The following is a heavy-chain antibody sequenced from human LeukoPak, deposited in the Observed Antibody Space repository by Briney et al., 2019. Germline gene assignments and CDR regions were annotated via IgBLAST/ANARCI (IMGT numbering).Heavy chain of an antibody. Sequence: ASLKVSCKASGYTFTGYYMHWVRQAPGQGLEWMGWINPNSGGTNYAQKFQGRVTMTRDTSISTAYMELSRLRSDDTAVYFCARVGNSWYMEYWFDPWGQGTLVTVSS. D-gene: IGHD6-13*01. J-gene: IGHJ5*02. V-gene: IGHV1-2*02. CDR2: INPNSGGT. CDR1: GYTFTGYY. CDR3: ARVGNSWYMEYWFDP.